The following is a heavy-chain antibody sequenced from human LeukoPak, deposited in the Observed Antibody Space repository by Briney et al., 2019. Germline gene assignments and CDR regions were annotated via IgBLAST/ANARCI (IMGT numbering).Heavy chain of an antibody. J-gene: IGHJ4*02. Sequence: QPGGSLRLSCAASGFNFSIYGMHWVRQAPGKGLEWVTFVRYDQSATVYADSVLGRFAISRDNSKNTVYLQMNSLRVEDTALYFCVKDQGECPGSRCYLRFLEYWGQGTLVIVSS. CDR2: VRYDQSAT. V-gene: IGHV3-30*02. CDR1: GFNFSIYG. CDR3: VKDQGECPGSRCYLRFLEY. D-gene: IGHD3-3*01.